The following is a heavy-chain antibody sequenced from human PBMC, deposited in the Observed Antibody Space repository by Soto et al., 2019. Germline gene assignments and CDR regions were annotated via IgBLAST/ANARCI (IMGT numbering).Heavy chain of an antibody. CDR1: GYSFTSLD. CDR2: MQPSSGRT. Sequence: QVQLVQSGAEVREPGASVKVSCKASGYSFTSLDINWVRQTTGQGLEWMGWMQPSSGRTGYAQKFQGRVTMTRDTSINTAYMELSSLTSVDTAFYYCARGVTAGVEYWGQGPLVTVSS. V-gene: IGHV1-8*01. J-gene: IGHJ4*02. CDR3: ARGVTAGVEY. D-gene: IGHD1-26*01.